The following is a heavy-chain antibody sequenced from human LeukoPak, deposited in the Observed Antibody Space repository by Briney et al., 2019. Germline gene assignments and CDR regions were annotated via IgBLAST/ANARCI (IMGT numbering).Heavy chain of an antibody. Sequence: GGSLRLSCAASGFTVSSNYMSWVRQAPGKGLEWVSVIYSGGSTYYADSVKGRFTISRHNSKNTLYLQMNSLRAEDTALYYCAKGGGYYYDTSAPENWGQGTLVTVSS. CDR1: GFTVSSNY. CDR3: AKGGGYYYDTSAPEN. V-gene: IGHV3-53*04. CDR2: IYSGGST. J-gene: IGHJ4*02. D-gene: IGHD3-22*01.